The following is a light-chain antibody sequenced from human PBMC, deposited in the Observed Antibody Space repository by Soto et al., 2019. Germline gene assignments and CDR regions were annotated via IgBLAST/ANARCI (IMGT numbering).Light chain of an antibody. Sequence: QSVLTQPASVSGSPGQSITISCTGTSSDVGGYNYVSWYQQHPGKAPKLMIYDVSNRPSGVSNRFSGSKSGNTASLTISGLQAEDEADYYCSSYTSSSTPGAVFGGGTKLTVL. CDR1: SSDVGGYNY. CDR3: SSYTSSSTPGAV. J-gene: IGLJ2*01. CDR2: DVS. V-gene: IGLV2-14*01.